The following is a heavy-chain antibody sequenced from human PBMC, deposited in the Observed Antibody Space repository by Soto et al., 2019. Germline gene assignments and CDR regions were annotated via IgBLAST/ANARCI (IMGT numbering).Heavy chain of an antibody. CDR1: GGSFSSYA. V-gene: IGHV1-69*06. CDR2: IIPIFGTA. D-gene: IGHD2-2*01. Sequence: GASGKVSCKASGGSFSSYAISWARQAPGQGLEWMGGIIPIFGTANYAQKFQGRVTITADKSTSTAYMELSSLRSEDTAVYYCARDPDIVVVPAASGYGMDVWGQGTTVTVSS. J-gene: IGHJ6*02. CDR3: ARDPDIVVVPAASGYGMDV.